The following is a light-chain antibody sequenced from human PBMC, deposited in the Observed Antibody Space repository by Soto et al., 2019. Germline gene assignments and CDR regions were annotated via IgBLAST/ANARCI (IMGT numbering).Light chain of an antibody. CDR3: QTWGTGSAIVV. J-gene: IGLJ7*01. Sequence: QAVLTQSPSASASLGASVKLTCTLSSGHSNYAIAWHQQQPEKGPRYLMKVNSGGSHIKGDGIPDRFSGSSSGAERYLFISSLQSEDEADYYCQTWGTGSAIVVFGGGTQLTV. CDR2: VNSGGSH. CDR1: SGHSNYA. V-gene: IGLV4-69*01.